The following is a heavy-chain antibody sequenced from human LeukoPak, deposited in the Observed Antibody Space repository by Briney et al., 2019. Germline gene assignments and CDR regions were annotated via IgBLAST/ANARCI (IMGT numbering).Heavy chain of an antibody. V-gene: IGHV1-69*13. CDR3: ASGYCSSTSCYIDYYYYGMDV. Sequence: SVKVSCKASGYTFTSYGISWVRQAPGQGLEWMGGIIPIFGTANYAQKFQGRVTITADESTSTAYMELSSLRSEDTAVYYCASGYCSSTSCYIDYYYYGMDVWGQGTTVTVSS. CDR2: IIPIFGTA. D-gene: IGHD2-2*02. J-gene: IGHJ6*02. CDR1: GYTFTSYG.